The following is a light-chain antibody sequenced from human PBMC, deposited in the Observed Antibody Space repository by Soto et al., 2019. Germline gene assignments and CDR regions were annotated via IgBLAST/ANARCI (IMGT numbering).Light chain of an antibody. V-gene: IGKV3-20*01. CDR1: QSGFSTY. Sequence: EIVLTQSPGTLSLSPGERATLSCRASQSGFSTYLAWFQQKPGQAPSLLIYCASTRAAGVPDRFSGGGSATDISLTISRLEPEDFAVYYCHQYENSPWTIGQGTLVE. J-gene: IGKJ1*01. CDR2: CAS. CDR3: HQYENSPWT.